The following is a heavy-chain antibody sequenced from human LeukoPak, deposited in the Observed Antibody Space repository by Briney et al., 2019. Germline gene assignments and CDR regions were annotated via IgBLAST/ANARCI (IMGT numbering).Heavy chain of an antibody. Sequence: PGGSLRLSCAASGFTFSSYAMSWVRQAPGKGLEWVSAISGSGISTYYADSVKGRFTISRDNSKNTLYLQMNSLRAEDTAVYYCAKDVHSSSWYGYYYYYGMDVWGQGTTVTVSS. V-gene: IGHV3-23*01. CDR1: GFTFSSYA. CDR2: ISGSGIST. J-gene: IGHJ6*02. D-gene: IGHD6-13*01. CDR3: AKDVHSSSWYGYYYYYGMDV.